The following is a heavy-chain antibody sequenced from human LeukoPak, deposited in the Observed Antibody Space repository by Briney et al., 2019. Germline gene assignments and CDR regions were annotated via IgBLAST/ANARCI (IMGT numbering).Heavy chain of an antibody. CDR2: ISYIGST. Sequence: SETLSLTCTVSDDSFSSHYWTWIRQPPGKGLEWIGYISYIGSTNYNPSLKRRVTISIDTSKNQFSLKLSSVTAADTAVYYCARDLVTVTKGFDIWGQGTMVSVSS. J-gene: IGHJ3*02. D-gene: IGHD4-17*01. V-gene: IGHV4-59*11. CDR3: ARDLVTVTKGFDI. CDR1: DDSFSSHY.